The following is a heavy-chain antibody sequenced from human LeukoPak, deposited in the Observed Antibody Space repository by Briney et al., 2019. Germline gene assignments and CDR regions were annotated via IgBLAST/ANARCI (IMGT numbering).Heavy chain of an antibody. V-gene: IGHV3-23*01. J-gene: IGHJ6*04. D-gene: IGHD2-15*01. CDR1: GFTFSSYA. CDR3: ARWVVVAATLPYYYYYGMDV. Sequence: GGSLRLSCAASGFTFSSYAMSWVRQAPGQGLEWVSAISGSGGSTYYADSVKGRFTISRDNSKNTLYLQMNSLRAEDTAVYYCARWVVVAATLPYYYYYGMDVWGKGTTVTVSS. CDR2: ISGSGGST.